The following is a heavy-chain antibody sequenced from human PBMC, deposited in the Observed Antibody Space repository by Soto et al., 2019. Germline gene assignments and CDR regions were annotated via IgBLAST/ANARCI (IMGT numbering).Heavy chain of an antibody. Sequence: GGSLRLSCAASGFTFSSYSMNWVRQAPGKGLEWVSYISSSSSTIYYADSVKGRFTISRDNAKNSLYLQMNSLRAEDTAVYYCARDLEGIAAAAYYYYYYMDVWGKGTTVTVSS. D-gene: IGHD6-13*01. V-gene: IGHV3-48*01. CDR1: GFTFSSYS. CDR2: ISSSSSTI. J-gene: IGHJ6*03. CDR3: ARDLEGIAAAAYYYYYYMDV.